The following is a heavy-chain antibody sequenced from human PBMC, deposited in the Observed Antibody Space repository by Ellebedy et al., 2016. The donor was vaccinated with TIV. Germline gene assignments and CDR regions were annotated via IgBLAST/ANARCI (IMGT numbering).Heavy chain of an antibody. Sequence: MPSETLSLTCTVSGGSISSYYWGWIRQPPGKGLEWIGSIYYSGSTYYNPSLKSRVTISVDTSKNQFSLKLSSVTAADTAVYYCATDPGPQSRWLGLRFDYWGQGTLVTVSS. J-gene: IGHJ4*02. V-gene: IGHV4-39*02. CDR1: GGSISSYY. CDR2: IYYSGST. D-gene: IGHD6-19*01. CDR3: ATDPGPQSRWLGLRFDY.